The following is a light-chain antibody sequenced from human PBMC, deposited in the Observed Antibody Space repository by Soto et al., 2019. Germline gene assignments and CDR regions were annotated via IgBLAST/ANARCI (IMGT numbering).Light chain of an antibody. Sequence: QSALTQPASVSGSPGQSITISCTGTSSDVGGYNYVSWYHQYLGKAPKLMIYDVSDRPSGVSNRFSDSKSANTAALTISGLQAEDEADYYCCSYTSSSTVVFGGGTKLTVL. CDR2: DVS. V-gene: IGLV2-14*01. CDR3: CSYTSSSTVV. CDR1: SSDVGGYNY. J-gene: IGLJ2*01.